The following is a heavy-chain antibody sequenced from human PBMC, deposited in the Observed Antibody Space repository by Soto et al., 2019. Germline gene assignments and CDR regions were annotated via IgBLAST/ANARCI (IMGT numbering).Heavy chain of an antibody. J-gene: IGHJ4*02. CDR3: ARRHGYSDFDQ. CDR2: IIPNFGTA. V-gene: IGHV1-69*01. D-gene: IGHD5-18*01. CDR1: GGTFSSYA. Sequence: VQLVQSGAEVKKPGSSVKVSCKTSGGTFSSYAISWVRQAPGQGLEWMGGIIPNFGTAYYAQKFQGRVTITADESTSTAYMELSNLRSEDTAVYYCARRHGYSDFDQLGQGTLVTVSS.